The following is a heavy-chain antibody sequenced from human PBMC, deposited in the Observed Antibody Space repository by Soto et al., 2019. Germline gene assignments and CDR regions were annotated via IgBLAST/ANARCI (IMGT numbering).Heavy chain of an antibody. CDR1: GYTITSYD. D-gene: IGHD2-2*01. CDR3: ARALCSSTSCYRSGMDV. J-gene: IGHJ6*02. V-gene: IGHV1-8*01. Sequence: ASVKVSCKASGYTITSYDINWVRQATGQGLEWMGWMNPNSGNTGYAQKFQGRVTMTRNTSISTAYMELSSLRSEDTAVYYCARALCSSTSCYRSGMDVWGQGTTVTVSS. CDR2: MNPNSGNT.